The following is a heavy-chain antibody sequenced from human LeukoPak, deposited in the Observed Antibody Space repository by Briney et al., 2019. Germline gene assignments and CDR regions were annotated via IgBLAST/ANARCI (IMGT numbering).Heavy chain of an antibody. CDR1: GFTFSSYS. CDR3: ARDLYRGGSYTPY. Sequence: ESLRLSCAASGFTFSSYSMNWVRQAPGQGLEWVSYISSSSSTIYYADSVKRRFTISRDNAKNSLYLQRNSLRVEDTAVYYCARDLYRGGSYTPYCSQGTLVTVSS. D-gene: IGHD1-26*01. J-gene: IGHJ4*02. CDR2: ISSSSSTI. V-gene: IGHV3-48*01.